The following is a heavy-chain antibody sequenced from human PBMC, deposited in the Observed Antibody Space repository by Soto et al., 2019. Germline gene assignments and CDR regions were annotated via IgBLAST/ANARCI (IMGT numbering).Heavy chain of an antibody. J-gene: IGHJ6*02. CDR1: RGTFSSYA. V-gene: IGHV1-69*13. CDR3: ARSKPGYCSSTSCSITGTTDYYYYGMDV. CDR2: IIPIFGTA. D-gene: IGHD2-2*01. Sequence: GASVKVSCKASRGTFSSYAISWVRQAPGQGLEWMGGIIPIFGTANYAQKFQGRVTITADESTSTAYMELSSLRSEDTAVYYCARSKPGYCSSTSCSITGTTDYYYYGMDVWGQGTTVTVSS.